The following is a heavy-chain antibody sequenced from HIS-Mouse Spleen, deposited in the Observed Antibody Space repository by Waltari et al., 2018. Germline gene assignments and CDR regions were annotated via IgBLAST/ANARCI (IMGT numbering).Heavy chain of an antibody. CDR2: ISYDGSNK. CDR1: GFTFSSYG. J-gene: IGHJ4*02. D-gene: IGHD6-6*01. Sequence: QVQLVESGGGVVQPGRSLRLSCAASGFTFSSYGMHWVRQAPGKGLEWVAVISYDGSNKYYADSVKGRFTISRDNSKNTLYLQMNSLRAEDTAVYYCAKEGGVWLFDYWGQGTLVTVSS. CDR3: AKEGGVWLFDY. V-gene: IGHV3-30*18.